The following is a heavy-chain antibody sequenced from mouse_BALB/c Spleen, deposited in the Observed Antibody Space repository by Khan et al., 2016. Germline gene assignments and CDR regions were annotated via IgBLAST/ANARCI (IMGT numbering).Heavy chain of an antibody. D-gene: IGHD2-14*01. CDR3: ARGTPFAS. J-gene: IGHJ3*01. Sequence: VQLQQSGAELVRPGSSVKISCKASGYAFSGYWMYWVKQRPGQGLEWIGQIYPGDGDTNYNGKFKGKATLTADKSSSTAYMQLSSLTSEDSAVYFCARGTPFASWGQGTLVTVSA. CDR1: GYAFSGYW. CDR2: IYPGDGDT. V-gene: IGHV1-80*01.